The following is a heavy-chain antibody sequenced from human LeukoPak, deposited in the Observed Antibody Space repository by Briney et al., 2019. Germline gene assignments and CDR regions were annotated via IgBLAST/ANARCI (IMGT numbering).Heavy chain of an antibody. CDR2: INYSGTT. Sequence: SETLSLTCTVSGGSISSSSYCWGWLRQPPGKGLEWFGSINYSGTTYYSPSLKSRVTISVDTSRNQFSLRLSSVTAADTPVYYCARHVAATPPNYWGQGTLVTVSS. V-gene: IGHV4-39*01. CDR1: GGSISSSSYC. D-gene: IGHD2-2*01. CDR3: ARHVAATPPNY. J-gene: IGHJ4*02.